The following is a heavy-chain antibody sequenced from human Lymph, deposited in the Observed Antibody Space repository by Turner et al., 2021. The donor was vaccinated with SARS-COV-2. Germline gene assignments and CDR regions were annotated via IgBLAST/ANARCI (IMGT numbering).Heavy chain of an antibody. CDR3: ARHNGGRLDY. V-gene: IGHV3-33*01. CDR2: IWFDGSNK. J-gene: IGHJ4*02. CDR1: GFTFSNSG. D-gene: IGHD3-16*01. Sequence: QVQLVESGGGVVQPGRSLRLSCAASGFTFSNSGIHWVRQAPGKGLEWVAVIWFDGSNKYYADSVKGRFTISRDNSKNTLYLQMNSLRAEDTAVYYCARHNGGRLDYWGQGTRVTVSS.